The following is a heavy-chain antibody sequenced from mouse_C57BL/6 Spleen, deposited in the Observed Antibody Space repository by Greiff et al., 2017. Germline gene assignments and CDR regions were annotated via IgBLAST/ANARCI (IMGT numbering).Heavy chain of an antibody. Sequence: QVQLQQPGAELVRPGSSVKLSCKASGYTFTSYWMHWVKQRPIQGLEWIGNIDPSDSETHYNQKFKDKATLTVDKSSSTAYMQLSSLTSEDSAVCYCARLDYDGFAYRGQGPLVTFSA. D-gene: IGHD2-4*01. CDR1: GYTFTSYW. J-gene: IGHJ3*01. CDR2: IDPSDSET. CDR3: ARLDYDGFAY. V-gene: IGHV1-52*01.